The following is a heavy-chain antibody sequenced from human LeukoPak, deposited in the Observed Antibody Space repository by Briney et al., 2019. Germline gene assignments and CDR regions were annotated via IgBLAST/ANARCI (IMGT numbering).Heavy chain of an antibody. CDR1: GYTFTSYD. CDR3: ARSGVPAGYCSSTSCYNWFDP. V-gene: IGHV1-8*03. CDR2: MNPNRGNT. D-gene: IGHD2-2*01. J-gene: IGHJ5*02. Sequence: ASVKVSCKASGYTFTSYDINWVRQATGQGLEWMGWMNPNRGNTGYAQKFQGRVTITRNTSISTAYMELSSLRSEDTAVYYCARSGVPAGYCSSTSCYNWFDPWGQGTLVTVSS.